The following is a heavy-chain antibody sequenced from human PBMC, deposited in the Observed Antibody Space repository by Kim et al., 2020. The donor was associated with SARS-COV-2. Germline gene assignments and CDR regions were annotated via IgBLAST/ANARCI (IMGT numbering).Heavy chain of an antibody. J-gene: IGHJ5*02. CDR2: MNPNSGNT. CDR1: GYTFTSYD. Sequence: ASVKVSCKPSGYTFTSYDINWVRQATGQGLEWMGWMNPNSGNTGYAQKFQGRVTMTRNTSISTAYMELSSLRSEDTAVYYCARGDSSSWYEVWFDPWGQGTLVTVSS. V-gene: IGHV1-8*01. D-gene: IGHD6-13*01. CDR3: ARGDSSSWYEVWFDP.